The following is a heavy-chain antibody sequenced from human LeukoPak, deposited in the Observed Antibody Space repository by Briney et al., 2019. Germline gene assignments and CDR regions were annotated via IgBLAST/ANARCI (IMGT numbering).Heavy chain of an antibody. CDR1: GFTFSSYW. J-gene: IGHJ5*02. CDR2: IKEDGSEK. D-gene: IGHD3-10*01. CDR3: ARVGLGVGSGRKASGFDP. Sequence: GGSLRLSCAASGFTFSSYWMNWVRQAPGKGLEWVANIKEDGSEKYYVDSVKGRFTISRDNAKNSLYLQMNSLRAEDTAVYYCARVGLGVGSGRKASGFDPWGQGTVVTVSS. V-gene: IGHV3-7*01.